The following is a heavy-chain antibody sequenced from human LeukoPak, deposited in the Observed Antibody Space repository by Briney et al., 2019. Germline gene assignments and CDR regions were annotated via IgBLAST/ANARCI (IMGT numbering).Heavy chain of an antibody. Sequence: ASVKVSCKASGYTFTSYGISRVRQAPGQGLEWMGWISAYNGNTNYAQKLQGRVTMTTDTSTSTAYMELRSLRSDDTAVYYCARDSYDILTGYYLFDYWGQGTLVTVSS. CDR2: ISAYNGNT. D-gene: IGHD3-9*01. CDR1: GYTFTSYG. V-gene: IGHV1-18*04. J-gene: IGHJ4*02. CDR3: ARDSYDILTGYYLFDY.